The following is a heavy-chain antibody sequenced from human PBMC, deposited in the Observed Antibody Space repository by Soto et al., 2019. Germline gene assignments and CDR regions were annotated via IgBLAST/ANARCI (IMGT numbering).Heavy chain of an antibody. D-gene: IGHD3-3*01. CDR3: ARSTGLYYDFWSGYPNWFDP. Sequence: ASETLSLTCTVSGGSISSYYWSWIRQPPGKGLEWIGYIYYSGSTNYNPSLKSRVTTSVDTSKNQFSLKLSSVTAADTAVYYCARSTGLYYDFWSGYPNWFDPWGQGTLVTVSS. CDR1: GGSISSYY. CDR2: IYYSGST. J-gene: IGHJ5*02. V-gene: IGHV4-59*01.